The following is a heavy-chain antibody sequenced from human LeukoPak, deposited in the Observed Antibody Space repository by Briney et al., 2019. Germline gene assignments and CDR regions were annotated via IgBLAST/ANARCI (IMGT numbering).Heavy chain of an antibody. Sequence: PSETLSLTCAVYGGSFSGYYWSWIRQPPGKGLEWIGEINHSGSTNYNPSLKSRVTISVDTSKNQFPLKLSSVTAADTAVYYCARITVDRDAFDIWGQGTMVTVSS. CDR2: INHSGST. D-gene: IGHD4-23*01. CDR3: ARITVDRDAFDI. CDR1: GGSFSGYY. V-gene: IGHV4-34*01. J-gene: IGHJ3*02.